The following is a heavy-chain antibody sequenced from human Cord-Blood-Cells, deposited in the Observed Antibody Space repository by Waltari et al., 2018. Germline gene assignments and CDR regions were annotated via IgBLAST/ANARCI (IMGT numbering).Heavy chain of an antibody. V-gene: IGHV4-4*07. J-gene: IGHJ6*02. CDR2: IYTSGST. CDR3: ARDGSRYYYYGMDV. CDR1: GGSLSSYY. Sequence: QVQLQESGPGLVKPPETLSLTCPVSGGSLSSYYWSWIRQPAGKGLEWIGRIYTSGSTNYNPSLKSRVTMSVDTSKNQFSLKLSSVTAADTAVYYCARDGSRYYYYGMDVWGQGTTVTVSS.